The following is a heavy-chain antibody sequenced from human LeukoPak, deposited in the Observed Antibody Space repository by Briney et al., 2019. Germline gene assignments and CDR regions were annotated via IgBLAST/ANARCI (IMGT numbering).Heavy chain of an antibody. CDR2: VNPNSGGT. J-gene: IGHJ4*02. V-gene: IGHV1-2*02. D-gene: IGHD4-11*01. CDR3: AREGYSSY. Sequence: GASVKVSCKASGYSFTGYYMHWVRQAPGQGLEWMGWVNPNSGGTTYAQKFQGRVTMTRDTSISTAYMELSRLRSDDTAVYYCAREGYSSYWGQGTLVTVSS. CDR1: GYSFTGYY.